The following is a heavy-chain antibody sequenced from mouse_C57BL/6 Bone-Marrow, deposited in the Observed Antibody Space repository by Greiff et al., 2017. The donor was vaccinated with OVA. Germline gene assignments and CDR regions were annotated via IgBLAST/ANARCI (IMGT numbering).Heavy chain of an antibody. D-gene: IGHD2-1*01. CDR2: ISSGGSYT. CDR1: GFTFSSYG. CDR3: ACHIYYNPSFAY. V-gene: IGHV5-6*01. J-gene: IGHJ3*01. Sequence: EVKLVESGGDLVKPGGSLKLSCAASGFTFSSYGMSWVRQTPDQRLEWVATISSGGSYTYYPDSVKGRVTISRDNATNTLYLQLSSLKSEDTATDYCACHIYYNPSFAYWGQGTLVTVSA.